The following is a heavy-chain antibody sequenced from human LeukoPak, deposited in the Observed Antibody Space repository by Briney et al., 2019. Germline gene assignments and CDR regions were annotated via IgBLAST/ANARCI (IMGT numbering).Heavy chain of an antibody. CDR2: IKSKTDGGTT. J-gene: IGHJ5*02. Sequence: GGSLRLSCAASGFTVSSNYMSWVRQAPGKGLEWVGRIKSKTDGGTTDYAAPVKGRFTISRDDSKNTLYLQMNSLKTEDTAVYYCTTDKGSGWWYWFDPWGQGTLITVSS. V-gene: IGHV3-15*01. CDR1: GFTVSSNY. D-gene: IGHD6-19*01. CDR3: TTDKGSGWWYWFDP.